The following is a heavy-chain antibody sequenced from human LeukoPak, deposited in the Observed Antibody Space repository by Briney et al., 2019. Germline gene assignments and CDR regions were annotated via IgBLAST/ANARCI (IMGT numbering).Heavy chain of an antibody. Sequence: PGGSLRLACAASRFTFSNYWMSWVRQTPGKGLEWVATIEQDGSEKYYVDSVKGRFTISRDNAKKSLFLQMNSLRADDTAVYYCARPSVLGPNTDYWGQGTLVTVSS. D-gene: IGHD2-2*01. V-gene: IGHV3-7*01. CDR3: ARPSVLGPNTDY. J-gene: IGHJ4*02. CDR1: RFTFSNYW. CDR2: IEQDGSEK.